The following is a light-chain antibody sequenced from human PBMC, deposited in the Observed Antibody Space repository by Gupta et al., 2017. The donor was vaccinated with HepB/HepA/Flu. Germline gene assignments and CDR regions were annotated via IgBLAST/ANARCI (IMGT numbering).Light chain of an antibody. Sequence: EIVLTQSPGTLSLSPGEIATLSCRASQSVSSSYLAWYQQKPGQAPRLLIYGASSRATGIPDSFSGSGSGTDFTLTISRLEPEDFAVYYCQQYGSSPYTFGQGTKLEIK. CDR1: QSVSSSY. CDR2: GAS. J-gene: IGKJ2*01. CDR3: QQYGSSPYT. V-gene: IGKV3-20*01.